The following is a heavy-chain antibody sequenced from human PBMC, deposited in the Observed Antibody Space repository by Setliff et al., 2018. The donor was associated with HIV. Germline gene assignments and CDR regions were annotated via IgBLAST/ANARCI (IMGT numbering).Heavy chain of an antibody. Sequence: SETLSLTCDVSGYSISSGYYWGWIRQPPGKGLEWIANIYHNGNTHYNPSVKSRVTISVDTSKNQFSLKLTYVTAADTAVYYCAREIYGGNSRPFDYWGQGTLVTVSS. V-gene: IGHV4-38-2*02. CDR2: IYHNGNT. CDR3: AREIYGGNSRPFDY. CDR1: GYSISSGYY. D-gene: IGHD4-17*01. J-gene: IGHJ4*02.